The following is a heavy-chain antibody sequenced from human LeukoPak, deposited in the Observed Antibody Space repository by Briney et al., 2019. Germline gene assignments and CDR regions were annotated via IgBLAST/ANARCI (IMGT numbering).Heavy chain of an antibody. D-gene: IGHD2-2*01. J-gene: IGHJ4*02. V-gene: IGHV4-34*01. CDR3: ARGTRYCSSTSCKNFDY. CDR2: INHSGST. CDR1: GGSFSGYY. Sequence: SETLSLTCAVYGGSFSGYYWSWIRQPPGKGLEWIGEINHSGSTNYNPSLKSRVTISVDTSKNQFSLKLSPVTAADTAVYYCARGTRYCSSTSCKNFDYWGQGTLVTVSS.